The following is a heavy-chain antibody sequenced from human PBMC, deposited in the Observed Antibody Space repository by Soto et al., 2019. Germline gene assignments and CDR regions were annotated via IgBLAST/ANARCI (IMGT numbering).Heavy chain of an antibody. V-gene: IGHV4-34*01. CDR1: GGFFSGYY. CDR2: INHSGST. J-gene: IGHJ2*01. CDR3: ARDRARGIASVETSRQHKNLLDL. Sequence: SETLSLTCAVYGGFFSGYYWSWIRQPPGKGLEWIGEINHSGSTNYNPSLKSRVTISVDTSKNQFSLKLSSVTAADTAVYYCARDRARGIASVETSRQHKNLLDL. D-gene: IGHD6-13*01.